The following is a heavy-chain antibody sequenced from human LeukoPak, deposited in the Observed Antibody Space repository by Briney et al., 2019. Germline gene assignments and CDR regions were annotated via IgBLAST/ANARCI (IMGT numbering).Heavy chain of an antibody. CDR2: INAGNGNT. CDR3: ATPSSSSWLLDY. D-gene: IGHD6-13*01. Sequence: GASVKVSCKASGYTFTSYAMHWVRQAPGQRLEWMRWINAGNGNTKYSQKFQGRVTITRDTSASTAYMELSSLRSEDTAVYYCATPSSSSWLLDYWGQGTLVTVSS. CDR1: GYTFTSYA. V-gene: IGHV1-3*01. J-gene: IGHJ4*02.